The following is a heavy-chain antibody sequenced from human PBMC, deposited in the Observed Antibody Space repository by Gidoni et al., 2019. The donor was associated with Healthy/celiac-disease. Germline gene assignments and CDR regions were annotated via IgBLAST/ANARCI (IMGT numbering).Heavy chain of an antibody. D-gene: IGHD3-22*01. J-gene: IGHJ4*02. V-gene: IGHV5-51*01. Sequence: QMPGKGLEWMGIIYPGDSDTRYSPSFQGQVTISADKSISTAYLQWSSLKASDTAMYYCARGCDSSGYYYDYWGQGTLVTVSS. CDR3: ARGCDSSGYYYDY. CDR2: IYPGDSDT.